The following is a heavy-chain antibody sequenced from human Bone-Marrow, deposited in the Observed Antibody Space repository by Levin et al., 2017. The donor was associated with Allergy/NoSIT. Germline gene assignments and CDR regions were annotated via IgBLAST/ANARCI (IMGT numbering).Heavy chain of an antibody. D-gene: IGHD3-16*01. CDR3: ASWGPPNDP. V-gene: IGHV4-31*03. J-gene: IGHJ5*02. CDR2: IHDSGSA. CDR1: GGSIGSGGYY. Sequence: HSQTLSLTCTVSGGSIGSGGYYWSWIRQHPGKGLEWIGHIHDSGSAYYNPSLKSRVTISVDTSKNQFSLKVRSVTAADTAVYYCASWGPPNDPWGQGTLVTVSS.